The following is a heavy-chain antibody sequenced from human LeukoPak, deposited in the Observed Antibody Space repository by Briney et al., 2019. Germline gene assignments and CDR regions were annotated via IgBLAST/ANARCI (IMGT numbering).Heavy chain of an antibody. CDR1: GITLSNYG. D-gene: IGHD3-22*01. CDR3: AKRGVVIRVILVGFHKEAYYFDS. Sequence: SGGSLRLSCVVSGITLSNYGMSWVRQAPGKGLEWVAGISDSGGRTNYADSVKGRFTISRDSPKSTLYLQMNSLRAEDTAVYFCAKRGVVIRVILVGFHKEAYYFDSWGQGALVTVSS. V-gene: IGHV3-23*01. J-gene: IGHJ4*02. CDR2: ISDSGGRT.